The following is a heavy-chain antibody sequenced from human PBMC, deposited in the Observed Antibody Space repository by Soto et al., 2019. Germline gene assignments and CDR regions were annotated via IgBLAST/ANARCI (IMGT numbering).Heavy chain of an antibody. CDR2: LSGSGTST. Sequence: PGGSLRLSCAASGFSFVNYAMNWVRQAPGKGLEWVSGLSGSGTSTYYADSVKGRFTISRDNSRDTLFLQMNSLRAEDTAVYYCARGARPTVTKHFDYWGQGTLVTVSS. V-gene: IGHV3-23*01. CDR1: GFSFVNYA. D-gene: IGHD4-17*01. J-gene: IGHJ4*02. CDR3: ARGARPTVTKHFDY.